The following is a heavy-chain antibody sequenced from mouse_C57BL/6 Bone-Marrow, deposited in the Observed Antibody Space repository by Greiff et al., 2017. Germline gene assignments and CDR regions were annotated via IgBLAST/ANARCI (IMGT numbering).Heavy chain of an antibody. Sequence: EVHGVESGAELVRPGASVKLSCTASGFNIKDDYMHWVKQRPEQGLEWIGWIDPENGDTEYASKFQGKATITADTSSNTAYLQLSSLTSEDTAVYYCTTLTYYFDYWGQGTTLTVSS. D-gene: IGHD5-1*01. CDR2: IDPENGDT. CDR3: TTLTYYFDY. J-gene: IGHJ2*01. V-gene: IGHV14-4*01. CDR1: GFNIKDDY.